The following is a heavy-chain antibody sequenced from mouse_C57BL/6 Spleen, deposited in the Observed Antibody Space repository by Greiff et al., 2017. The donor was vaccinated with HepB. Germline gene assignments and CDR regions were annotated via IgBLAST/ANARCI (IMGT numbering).Heavy chain of an antibody. CDR3: ARGRDGNRAWFAY. CDR1: GYTFTSYW. CDR2: IDPSDSYT. D-gene: IGHD2-1*01. Sequence: QVQLQQPGAELVMPGASVKLSCKASGYTFTSYWMHWVKQRPGQGLEWIGEIDPSDSYTNYNQKFKGKSTLTVDKSSSTAYMQRSSLTSEDSAVYYCARGRDGNRAWFAYWGQGTLVTVSA. V-gene: IGHV1-69*01. J-gene: IGHJ3*01.